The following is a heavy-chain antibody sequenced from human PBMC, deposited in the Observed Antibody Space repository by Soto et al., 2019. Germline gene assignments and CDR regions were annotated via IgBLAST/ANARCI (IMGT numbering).Heavy chain of an antibody. CDR3: ARLDGNDYDSSGYYYYYYGMDV. D-gene: IGHD3-22*01. CDR1: GFTFSDYY. J-gene: IGHJ6*02. CDR2: ISSSGSTI. V-gene: IGHV3-11*01. Sequence: QVQLVESGGGLVKPGGSLRLSCAASGFTFSDYYMSWIRQAPGKGLEWVSDISSSGSTIYYADSVKGRFTISRDNAKNSLYMPMDSLRAEDTAVYYCARLDGNDYDSSGYYYYYYGMDVWGQGTTVTVSS.